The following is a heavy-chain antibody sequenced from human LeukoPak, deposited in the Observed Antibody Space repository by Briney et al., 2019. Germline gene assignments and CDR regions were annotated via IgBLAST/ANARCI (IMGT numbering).Heavy chain of an antibody. CDR2: ISYDGSNK. CDR3: FGAYSWSY. V-gene: IGHV3-30*03. CDR1: GFIFTNYG. D-gene: IGHD1-20*01. Sequence: GRSLRLSCAANGFIFTNYGMHWVRQAPGKGLEWVAVISYDGSNKYYADSVKGRFTISRDNSKNTPYLQMNSLRAEDTAVYYCFGAYSWSYWGQGTLVTVSS. J-gene: IGHJ4*02.